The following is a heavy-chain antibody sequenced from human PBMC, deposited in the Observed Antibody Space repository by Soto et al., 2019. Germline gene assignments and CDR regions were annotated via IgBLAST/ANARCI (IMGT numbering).Heavy chain of an antibody. V-gene: IGHV2-5*02. CDR3: VRAFRGSGSYTGERCDS. Sequence: QLTLKESGPTLVKPPQTLTLTCSFSGFSLSTIGGAVGWIRQPPGTALEFLALVFWADDNRHKPSLKSSHTITPAASKSQVVLTMSATDTVETAPYYCVRAFRGSGSYTGERCDSRGQGTLVIVSS. J-gene: IGHJ5*01. D-gene: IGHD3-10*01. CDR1: GFSLSTIGGA. CDR2: VFWADDN.